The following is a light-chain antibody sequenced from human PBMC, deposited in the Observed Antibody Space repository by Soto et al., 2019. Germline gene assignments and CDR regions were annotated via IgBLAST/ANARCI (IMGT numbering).Light chain of an antibody. V-gene: IGKV1-33*01. CDR2: DAS. CDR1: QNINNY. J-gene: IGKJ4*01. Sequence: SHMTQSPSSLSSSVGYRVTITCQASQNINNYLNWYQQKPGRAPKLLIYDASNLEAGVPDRFSGSGSGTDFTLKISRVEAEDFGVYYCIQTLQTPLTFGGGTKVDIK. CDR3: IQTLQTPLT.